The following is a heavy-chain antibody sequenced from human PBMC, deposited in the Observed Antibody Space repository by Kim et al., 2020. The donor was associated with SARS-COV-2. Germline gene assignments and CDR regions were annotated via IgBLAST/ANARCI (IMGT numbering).Heavy chain of an antibody. CDR3: ARATALNSSSWYGGWYYYYYYMDV. V-gene: IGHV1-8*01. CDR2: MNPNSGNT. D-gene: IGHD6-13*01. J-gene: IGHJ6*03. Sequence: ASVKVSCKASGYTFTSYHINWVRQATGQGLEWMGWMNPNSGNTGYAQKFQGRVTMTRNTSINTAYMELSSLRSEDTAVYYCARATALNSSSWYGGWYYYYYYMDVWGKGTTVTGSS. CDR1: GYTFTSYH.